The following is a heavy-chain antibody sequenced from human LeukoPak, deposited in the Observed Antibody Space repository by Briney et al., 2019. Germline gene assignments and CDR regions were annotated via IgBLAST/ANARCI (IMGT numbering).Heavy chain of an antibody. D-gene: IGHD3-9*01. Sequence: GASVKVSCEASGYTFTDWYLLWVRQAPGQGLEWMGWIYPKNGDTHYPQNFQGRVTMTSDTSINTAYMELSGLRSDDTAVYYCARGSVRYFDWLLTGVQTSFDYWGQGTLVTVSS. CDR2: IYPKNGDT. J-gene: IGHJ4*02. V-gene: IGHV1-2*02. CDR1: GYTFTDWY. CDR3: ARGSVRYFDWLLTGVQTSFDY.